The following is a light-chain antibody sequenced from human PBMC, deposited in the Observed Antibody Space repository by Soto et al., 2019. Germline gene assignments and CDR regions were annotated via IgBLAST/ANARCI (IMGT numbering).Light chain of an antibody. CDR1: TSDLGDYKY. CDR3: SLYTISRV. J-gene: IGLJ3*02. CDR2: EVT. V-gene: IGLV2-14*01. Sequence: QSVLTQPASVSGSPGQSITISCTGTTSDLGDYKYISWYQQHPGKVPKLIIYEVTNRPSGVSNRFSGSKSGNTASLTISELQAEDEADYYCSLYTISRVFGGGTKLTVL.